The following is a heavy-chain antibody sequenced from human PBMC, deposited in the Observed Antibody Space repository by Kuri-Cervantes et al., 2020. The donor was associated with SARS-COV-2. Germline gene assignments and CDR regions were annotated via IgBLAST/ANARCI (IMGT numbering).Heavy chain of an antibody. D-gene: IGHD6-19*01. CDR3: TTEDSGGWYNWFDP. CDR2: ISYDGSNK. V-gene: IGHV3-30-3*01. J-gene: IGHJ5*02. CDR1: GFTFSSYA. Sequence: GESLKISCAASGFTFSSYAMHWVRQAPGKGLEWVAVISYDGSNKYYADSVKGRFTISRDNSKNTLYLQMNSLKTEDTAVYYCTTEDSGGWYNWFDPWGQGTLVTVSS.